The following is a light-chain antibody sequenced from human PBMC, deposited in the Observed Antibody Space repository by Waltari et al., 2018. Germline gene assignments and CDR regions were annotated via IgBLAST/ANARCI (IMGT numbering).Light chain of an antibody. Sequence: DIQMTQSPYTLSASVGDRVTITCRASQSISNWLAWYQQKPGKAPNLLIYKASILKSGVPSRFSGSGSGTQFTLTINSLQPGDFATYYCQQYNTYSSFGQGTKLEIK. V-gene: IGKV1-5*03. CDR3: QQYNTYSS. CDR2: KAS. J-gene: IGKJ2*01. CDR1: QSISNW.